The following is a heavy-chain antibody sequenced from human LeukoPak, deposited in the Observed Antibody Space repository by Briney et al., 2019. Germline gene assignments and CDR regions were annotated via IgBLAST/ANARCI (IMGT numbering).Heavy chain of an antibody. Sequence: GMSLRLSCAASGFPFSRYPLHWVRQAPGRGLEGVAVISFDGREKYYADSVRGRFTISRDNSKDTLFLQMHSLRSDDTVVYYCATMMTKASFFEILSHNWGQGTLVTVSS. J-gene: IGHJ4*02. V-gene: IGHV3-30*01. CDR1: GFPFSRYP. CDR2: ISFDGREK. CDR3: ATMMTKASFFEILSHN. D-gene: IGHD2/OR15-2a*01.